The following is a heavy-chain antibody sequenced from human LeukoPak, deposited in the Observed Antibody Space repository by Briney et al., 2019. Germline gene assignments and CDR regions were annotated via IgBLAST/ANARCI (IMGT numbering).Heavy chain of an antibody. CDR1: GYTFTSYG. Sequence: GASVKVSCKASGYTFTSYGISWVRQAPGQGLEWMGWISAYNVNTNYAQKLQGRVTLTTDTSTSTAYMDLRSLRSDDTAVYYCARAPGPYYYDSSGQIPEAFDIWGQGTMVTVSS. D-gene: IGHD3-22*01. J-gene: IGHJ3*02. CDR3: ARAPGPYYYDSSGQIPEAFDI. V-gene: IGHV1-18*01. CDR2: ISAYNVNT.